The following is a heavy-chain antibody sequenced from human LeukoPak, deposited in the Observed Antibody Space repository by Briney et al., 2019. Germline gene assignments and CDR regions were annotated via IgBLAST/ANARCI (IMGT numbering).Heavy chain of an antibody. Sequence: GGSLRVSCAASGFTFSSYSMNWVRQAPGKGLEWVSSISSSSSYIYYADSVRGRFTISRDNAKNSLYLQMNSLRAEDTAVYYCAKVLGGYHTFDYWGQGTLVTVSS. J-gene: IGHJ4*02. CDR2: ISSSSSYI. CDR1: GFTFSSYS. CDR3: AKVLGGYHTFDY. D-gene: IGHD3-22*01. V-gene: IGHV3-21*01.